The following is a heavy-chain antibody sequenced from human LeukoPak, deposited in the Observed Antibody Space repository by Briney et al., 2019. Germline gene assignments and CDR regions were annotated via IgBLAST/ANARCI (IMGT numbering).Heavy chain of an antibody. J-gene: IGHJ1*01. D-gene: IGHD3-22*01. V-gene: IGHV4-31*11. CDR1: GGSFSGYY. CDR2: IYYSGST. Sequence: SETLSLTCAVYGGSFSGYYWSWIRQHPGKGLEWIGYIYYSGSTYYNPSLKSRVTISVDTSKNQFSLKLSSVTAADTAVYYCASTHYYDSSGYPNHAEYFQHWGQGTLVTVSS. CDR3: ASTHYYDSSGYPNHAEYFQH.